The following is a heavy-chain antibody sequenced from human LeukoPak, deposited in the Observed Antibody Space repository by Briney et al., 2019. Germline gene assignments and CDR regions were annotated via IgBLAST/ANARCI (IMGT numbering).Heavy chain of an antibody. Sequence: GASVKVSCKVSGYTLTELSMHWVRQAPGKGLEWMGGFDPEDGETIYAQKFQGRVTMTEDTSTDTAYMELSSLRSEDTAVYYCATRGWYNWNDGNWFDPWGQGTLVTVSS. CDR1: GYTLTELS. CDR3: ATRGWYNWNDGNWFDP. J-gene: IGHJ5*02. CDR2: FDPEDGET. V-gene: IGHV1-24*01. D-gene: IGHD1-1*01.